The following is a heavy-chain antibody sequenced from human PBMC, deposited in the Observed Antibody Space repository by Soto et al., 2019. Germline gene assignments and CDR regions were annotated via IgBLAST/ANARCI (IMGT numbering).Heavy chain of an antibody. Sequence: QVPLVQSGAEVKKPGASVKVSCKASGYTFTSYAMHWVRQAPGQRLEWMGWINAGNGNTKYSQKFQGRVTITRDTSASTAYMELSSLRSEDTAVYYCARGYCSSTSCYTARNWFDPWGQGTLVTVSS. CDR1: GYTFTSYA. D-gene: IGHD2-2*01. CDR2: INAGNGNT. J-gene: IGHJ5*02. CDR3: ARGYCSSTSCYTARNWFDP. V-gene: IGHV1-3*01.